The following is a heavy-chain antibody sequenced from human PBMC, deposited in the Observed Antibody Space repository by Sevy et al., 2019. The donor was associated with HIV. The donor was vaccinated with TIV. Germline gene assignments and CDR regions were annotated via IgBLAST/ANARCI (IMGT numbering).Heavy chain of an antibody. CDR3: ARESCSSTSCYIGWPYYFDY. CDR2: IKQDGSEK. Sequence: GGSLRLSCAASGFTFSSYRMSWVRQAPGKGLEWVANIKQDGSEKYYVDSVKGRFTISRDNAKNSLYLQMNSLRAEDTAGYYCARESCSSTSCYIGWPYYFDYWGQGTLVTFSS. CDR1: GFTFSSYR. V-gene: IGHV3-7*01. D-gene: IGHD2-2*02. J-gene: IGHJ4*02.